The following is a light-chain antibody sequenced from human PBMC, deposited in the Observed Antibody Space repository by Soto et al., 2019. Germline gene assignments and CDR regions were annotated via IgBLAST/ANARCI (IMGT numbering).Light chain of an antibody. CDR3: QQYNRYWT. J-gene: IGKJ1*01. CDR1: QSISGW. Sequence: DIQMTQSPSTLSASVGDRVTITCRASQSISGWLARYQQKPGKAPKLLIYKASSLESGVPSRFSGSGSGTEFTLTVSSLQPDDFATYYCQQYNRYWTFGQGTKVEIK. V-gene: IGKV1-5*03. CDR2: KAS.